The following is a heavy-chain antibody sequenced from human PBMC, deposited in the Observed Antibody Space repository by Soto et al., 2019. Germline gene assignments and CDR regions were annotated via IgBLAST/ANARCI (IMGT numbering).Heavy chain of an antibody. J-gene: IGHJ1*01. V-gene: IGHV4-4*02. CDR1: GGSISNINW. D-gene: IGHD6-13*01. Sequence: PSETLSLTCAVSGGSISNINWWSWVRQPPGKGLEWIGEIYHSGSTNYNPSLKSRVTISVDKSKNQFSLKLSSVTAADTAVYYCARGRIAAAVSYFQHWGQGTLVTVSS. CDR3: ARGRIAAAVSYFQH. CDR2: IYHSGST.